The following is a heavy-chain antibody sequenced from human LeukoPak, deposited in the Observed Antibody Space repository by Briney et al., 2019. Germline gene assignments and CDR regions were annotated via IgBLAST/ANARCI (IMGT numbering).Heavy chain of an antibody. CDR2: IYSGGST. D-gene: IGHD3-10*01. Sequence: GGSLRLSCAASGFTFSSYWMSWVRQAPGKGLEWVSVIYSGGSTYYADSVKGRFTISRDNSKNTLYLQMNSLRAEDTAVYYCARTRFGELLGAFDIWGQGTMVTVSS. CDR1: GFTFSSYW. V-gene: IGHV3-53*01. CDR3: ARTRFGELLGAFDI. J-gene: IGHJ3*02.